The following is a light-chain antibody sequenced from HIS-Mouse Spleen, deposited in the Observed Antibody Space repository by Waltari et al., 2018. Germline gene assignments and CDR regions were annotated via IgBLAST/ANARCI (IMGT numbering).Light chain of an antibody. CDR1: SSDVGRYNL. Sequence: QSALTQPASVSGSPGQSITISCTGTSSDVGRYNLVSWYQKHPGKAPKRMIYEGSKRPSGVSNRFSGSKSGNTASLTISALQAEDEADYYCCSYAGSSTWVFGGGTKLTVL. V-gene: IGLV2-23*01. CDR2: EGS. J-gene: IGLJ3*02. CDR3: CSYAGSSTWV.